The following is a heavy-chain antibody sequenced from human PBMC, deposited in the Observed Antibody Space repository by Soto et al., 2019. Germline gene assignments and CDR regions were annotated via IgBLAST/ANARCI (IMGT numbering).Heavy chain of an antibody. D-gene: IGHD2-8*01. V-gene: IGHV1-69*02. CDR2: IIPILGIA. CDR3: ARGYCTNGVCYGTSFDY. CDR1: GGTFSSYT. Sequence: QVQLVHSGAEVKKPGSSVKVSCKASGGTFSSYTISWVRQAPGQGLEWMGRIIPILGIANYAQKFQGRVTITADKSTSTAYMELSSLRSEDTAVYYCARGYCTNGVCYGTSFDYWGQGTLVTVSS. J-gene: IGHJ4*02.